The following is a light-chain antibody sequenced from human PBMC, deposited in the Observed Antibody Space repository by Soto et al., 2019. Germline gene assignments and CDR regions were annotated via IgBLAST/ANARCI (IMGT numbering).Light chain of an antibody. CDR2: DAS. Sequence: DIPMTQSPSSLSASIGDRVTITCQASQDIRQYLNWYQQKPGKAPKLLIYDASRLETGVPSRFSGRGCGTDFTFTVTSLHPKDIATDYCQVYDYISAGFTFGPGTKVDLK. J-gene: IGKJ3*01. CDR1: QDIRQY. V-gene: IGKV1-33*01. CDR3: QVYDYISAGFT.